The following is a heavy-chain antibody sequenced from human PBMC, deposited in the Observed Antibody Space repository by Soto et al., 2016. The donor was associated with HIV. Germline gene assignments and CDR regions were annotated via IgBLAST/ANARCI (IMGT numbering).Heavy chain of an antibody. Sequence: QVQLVQSGAEVKKPGASVKVSCKTSGYTFTDYDINWVRQATGQGLEWTGWMNPNSGNTGYAQQFQGRVTLTRDTSISTAYMELSGLRSDDTAVYYCARGGTAAFVQHWGQGTLVTVSS. CDR3: ARGGTAAFVQH. V-gene: IGHV1-8*03. J-gene: IGHJ1*01. CDR2: MNPNSGNT. D-gene: IGHD3-16*01. CDR1: GYTFTDYD.